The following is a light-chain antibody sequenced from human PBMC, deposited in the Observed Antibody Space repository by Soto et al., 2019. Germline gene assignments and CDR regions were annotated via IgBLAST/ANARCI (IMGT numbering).Light chain of an antibody. CDR3: QQYYTYPWT. CDR1: QGISSY. Sequence: AIRMTQSPSSFSASTGDRVTITCRASQGISSYLAWYQQKPGKAPKLLISAVSTLQSGVPSRFSGSGSGTDFNLTIRCLQSEDFASYYCQQYYTYPWTFGQGTKVEIK. V-gene: IGKV1-8*01. J-gene: IGKJ1*01. CDR2: AVS.